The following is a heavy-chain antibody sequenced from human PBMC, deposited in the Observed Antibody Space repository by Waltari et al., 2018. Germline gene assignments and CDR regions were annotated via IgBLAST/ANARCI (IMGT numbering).Heavy chain of an antibody. CDR2: INHSGST. J-gene: IGHJ5*02. V-gene: IGHV4-34*01. D-gene: IGHD6-19*01. CDR1: GGSFSGYY. Sequence: QVQLQQWGAGLLKPSETLSLTCAVYGGSFSGYYWSWIRKPPGKGLEWIGEINHSGSTNYNPSLKSRVTISVDTSKNQFSLKLSSVTAADTAVYYCARARGSSGWYWFDPWGQGTLVTVSS. CDR3: ARARGSSGWYWFDP.